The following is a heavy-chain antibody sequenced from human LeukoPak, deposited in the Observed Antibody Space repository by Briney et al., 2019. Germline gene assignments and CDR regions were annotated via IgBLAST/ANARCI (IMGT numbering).Heavy chain of an antibody. CDR3: ARAWNGNYFDY. CDR1: SYSISSGYY. V-gene: IGHV4-38-2*01. D-gene: IGHD1-1*01. J-gene: IGHJ4*02. Sequence: PSETLSLTCAVSSYSISSGYYWGWIRQPPGKGLECIWTIYHSGSTYYNPSLKSRVTISVDTSKNQFSLNLTSVTAADTAVYYCARAWNGNYFDYWGQGTLVTVSS. CDR2: IYHSGST.